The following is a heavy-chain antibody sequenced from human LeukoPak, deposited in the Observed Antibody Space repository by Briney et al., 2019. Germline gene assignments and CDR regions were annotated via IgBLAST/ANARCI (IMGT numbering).Heavy chain of an antibody. CDR1: GYTFTGYY. CDR3: ARVVRFGELLDNWFDP. D-gene: IGHD3-10*01. Sequence: GSSVKVSCKASGYTFTGYYMHWVRQAPGQGLEWMGWINPNSGGTNYAQKFQGRVTMTRDTSISTAYMELSRLRSDDTAVYYCARVVRFGELLDNWFDPWGQGTLVTVSS. V-gene: IGHV1-2*02. CDR2: INPNSGGT. J-gene: IGHJ5*02.